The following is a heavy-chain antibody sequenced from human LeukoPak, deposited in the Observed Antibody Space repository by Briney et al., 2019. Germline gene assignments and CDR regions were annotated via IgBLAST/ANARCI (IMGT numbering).Heavy chain of an antibody. D-gene: IGHD4-23*01. CDR2: INPNSGGT. V-gene: IGHV1-2*04. Sequence: ASVKVSCKASGYTFTTYGISWVRQAPGQGLEWMGWINPNSGGTNYAQKFQGWVTMTRDMSISAAYMELSRLRSDDTAVYYCARVVGYGGNTDAFDIWGQGTMVTVSS. CDR3: ARVVGYGGNTDAFDI. CDR1: GYTFTTYG. J-gene: IGHJ3*02.